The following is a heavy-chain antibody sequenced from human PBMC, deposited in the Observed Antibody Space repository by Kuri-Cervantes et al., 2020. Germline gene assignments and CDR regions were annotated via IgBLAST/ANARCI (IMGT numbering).Heavy chain of an antibody. CDR1: GSTFSSYA. CDR3: AKGDSSGRKRGDY. J-gene: IGHJ4*02. D-gene: IGHD6-19*01. Sequence: GGSLRPSCAASGSTFSSYAMSWVRQAPGKGLEWVASIKDDGGRTHYTDSVRGRFTISRDNSKNTLFLQMNSLRAEDTAVYYCAKGDSSGRKRGDYWGQGTLVTVSS. V-gene: IGHV3-23*01. CDR2: IKDDGGRT.